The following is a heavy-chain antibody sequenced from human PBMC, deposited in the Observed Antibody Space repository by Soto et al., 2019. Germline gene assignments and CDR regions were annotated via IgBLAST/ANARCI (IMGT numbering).Heavy chain of an antibody. Sequence: EVQLVESGGGLVQPGGSLRLSCAASGFTFSSYWMSWVRQAPGKGLEWVANIKQDGSEKYYVDSVKGRFTISRDNAKNSLYLQMNSLRAEDTAVYYCARVGYCSSTSCYSRIGYGMDVWGQGTTVTVSS. CDR3: ARVGYCSSTSCYSRIGYGMDV. CDR1: GFTFSSYW. CDR2: IKQDGSEK. V-gene: IGHV3-7*03. D-gene: IGHD2-2*01. J-gene: IGHJ6*02.